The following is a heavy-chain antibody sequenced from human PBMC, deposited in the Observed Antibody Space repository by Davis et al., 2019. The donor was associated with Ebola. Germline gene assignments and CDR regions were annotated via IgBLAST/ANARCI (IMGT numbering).Heavy chain of an antibody. V-gene: IGHV3-7*03. CDR1: GFTFSSYG. CDR2: IKEDGSQK. D-gene: IGHD3-10*01. Sequence: GGSLRLSCAASGFTFSSYGMHWVRQAPGKGLEWVANIKEDGSQKNYVDSVKGRFIISRDNAKNSLYLQMNSLTAEDTAVYYCARTGRVFDYWGQGTLVTVSS. CDR3: ARTGRVFDY. J-gene: IGHJ4*02.